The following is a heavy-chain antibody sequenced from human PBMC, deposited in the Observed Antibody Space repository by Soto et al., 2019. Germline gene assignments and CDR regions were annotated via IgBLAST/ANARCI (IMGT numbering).Heavy chain of an antibody. V-gene: IGHV1-18*01. D-gene: IGHD1-1*01. Sequence: QVQLVQSGAEVKKPGASIKVSCEASGYTFTSYTITWVRQAPGQGLEWMGWINPYNRNTNYAQKFQDRVIMTTDTXTSTAYMELRSLRSDDTAVYYCARVDAYNQPNFGDWGQGTLVTVSS. CDR3: ARVDAYNQPNFGD. CDR2: INPYNRNT. CDR1: GYTFTSYT. J-gene: IGHJ4*02.